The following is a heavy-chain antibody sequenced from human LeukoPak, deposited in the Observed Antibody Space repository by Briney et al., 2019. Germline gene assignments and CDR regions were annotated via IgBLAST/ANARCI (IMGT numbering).Heavy chain of an antibody. D-gene: IGHD6-6*01. CDR2: VDLDGGGK. CDR1: GFAFSSYW. J-gene: IGHJ4*02. Sequence: SGGSRRLSCVASGFAFSSYWMAWVRQAPGRGLAWVASVDLDGGGKYSVDSVKGRFTISRDNAKNSLYLQMDSLRAEDTAVYYCARAAYASSSDSWGQGTLVTVSS. CDR3: ARAAYASSSDS. V-gene: IGHV3-7*05.